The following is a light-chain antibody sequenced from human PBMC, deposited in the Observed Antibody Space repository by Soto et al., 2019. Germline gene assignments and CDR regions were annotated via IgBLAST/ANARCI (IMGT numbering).Light chain of an antibody. V-gene: IGKV3-20*01. CDR2: DTS. Sequence: EIVLLQSPGTLSLSPGEGATLSCRASQSVNSNYLAWYQQKPGQAPTVLIFDTSRRATGVPDRFSGSGSGTDFSLTISRLEPDDFVVYYCQQYGSSQFTFGPGTKVNIK. CDR1: QSVNSNY. CDR3: QQYGSSQFT. J-gene: IGKJ3*01.